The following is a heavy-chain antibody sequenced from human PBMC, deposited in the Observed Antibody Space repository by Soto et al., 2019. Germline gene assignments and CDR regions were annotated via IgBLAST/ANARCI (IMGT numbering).Heavy chain of an antibody. Sequence: QVQLVQSGAEVKKPGASVTVSCTASGYTFTTIGISWVRQAPGQGLEWMGWISPYNGNTNYAQKLQGRVTMTTDTSTRTAYLELGSLRSDDTAVYYCAREGYYDFRSGYPLDYWGQGTLVTVSS. CDR3: AREGYYDFRSGYPLDY. D-gene: IGHD3-3*01. CDR1: GYTFTTIG. J-gene: IGHJ4*02. V-gene: IGHV1-18*01. CDR2: ISPYNGNT.